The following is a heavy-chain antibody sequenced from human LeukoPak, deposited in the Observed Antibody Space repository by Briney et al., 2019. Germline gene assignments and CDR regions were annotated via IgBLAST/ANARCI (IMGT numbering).Heavy chain of an antibody. CDR1: GFTFDDYT. Sequence: GGSLRLSCAASGFTFDDYTMHWVRQAPGKGLEWVSLISWDGGSTYYADSVKGRFTISRDNSKNSLYLQMNSLRTEDTALYYCAKDMRSGYDSTYYYYYGMDVWDQGTTVTVSS. J-gene: IGHJ6*02. CDR3: AKDMRSGYDSTYYYYYGMDV. CDR2: ISWDGGST. V-gene: IGHV3-43*01. D-gene: IGHD5-12*01.